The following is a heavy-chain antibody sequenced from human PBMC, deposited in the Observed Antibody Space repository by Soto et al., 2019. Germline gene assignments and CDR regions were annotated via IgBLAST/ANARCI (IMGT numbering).Heavy chain of an antibody. V-gene: IGHV3-48*02. CDR2: ITGSGTAV. CDR3: ARGSSNWAYYFDF. D-gene: IGHD6-13*01. J-gene: IGHJ4*02. CDR1: GFTFSTYS. Sequence: EVHLVESGGGLVQPGGSLRLSCAASGFTFSTYSLNWVRQAPGKWLEWVSYITGSGTAVYYADSVRGRFTISRDNAKNSLYLQMNSLRDDDTDVYYCARGSSNWAYYFDFCGQGTLVTVSS.